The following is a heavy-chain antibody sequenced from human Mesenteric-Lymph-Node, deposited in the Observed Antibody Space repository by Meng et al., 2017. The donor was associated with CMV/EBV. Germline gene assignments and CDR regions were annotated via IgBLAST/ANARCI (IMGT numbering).Heavy chain of an antibody. CDR2: INHSGST. CDR3: AKDRGDTAMASNWFDP. Sequence: SETLSLTCAVYGGSFSGYYWSWIRQPPGKGLEWIGEINHSGSTNYNPSLKSRVTISVDTSKNQFSLKLSSVTTADTAVYYCAKDRGDTAMASNWFDPRGQGTLVTVSS. J-gene: IGHJ5*02. D-gene: IGHD5-18*01. CDR1: GGSFSGYY. V-gene: IGHV4-34*01.